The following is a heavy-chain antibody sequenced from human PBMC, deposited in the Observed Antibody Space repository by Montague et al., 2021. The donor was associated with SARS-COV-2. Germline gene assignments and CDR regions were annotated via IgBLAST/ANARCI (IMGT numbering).Heavy chain of an antibody. J-gene: IGHJ3*02. Sequence: SETLSLTCTVSGGSITRNYYWGWIRQPPGKGLEWVGNIYYNGTTFINPSPESRVTISVDASKNQFSLNLTSVTAADTAVYYCARPLVRGVPKAFDIWGQGALVIVSS. CDR2: IYYNGTT. CDR1: GGSITRNYY. D-gene: IGHD3-10*01. CDR3: ARPLVRGVPKAFDI. V-gene: IGHV4-39*01.